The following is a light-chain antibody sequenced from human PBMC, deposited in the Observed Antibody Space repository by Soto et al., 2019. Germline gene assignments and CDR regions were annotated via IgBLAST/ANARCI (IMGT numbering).Light chain of an antibody. CDR2: GAS. CDR3: QQYGSSPHT. V-gene: IGKV3-20*01. J-gene: IGKJ1*01. Sequence: EIVLTQSPGTLSLSPGERATLSCRASQSVSSSYLAWYQQKPGQAPSLLIYGASSRATGIPDRFSGSGYGTDFTLTISRLEPEDFAVYYCQQYGSSPHTFGQGTKVEIK. CDR1: QSVSSSY.